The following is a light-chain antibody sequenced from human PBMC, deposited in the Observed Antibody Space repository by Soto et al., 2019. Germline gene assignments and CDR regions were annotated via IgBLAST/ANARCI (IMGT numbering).Light chain of an antibody. CDR1: SSDVGAYDL. CDR3: CSYVTGNRYI. CDR2: EGS. J-gene: IGLJ1*01. Sequence: QSALTQPASVSGSPGQSITVSCSGSSSDVGAYDLVSWYQQHPGEAPKLIIYEGSKRPSGVSNRFSGSKSDYTASLTISGLRAEDEADYYCCSYVTGNRYILGTGTKVTVL. V-gene: IGLV2-23*01.